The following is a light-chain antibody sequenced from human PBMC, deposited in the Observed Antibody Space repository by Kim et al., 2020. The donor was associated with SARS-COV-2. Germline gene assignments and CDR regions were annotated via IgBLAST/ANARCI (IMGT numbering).Light chain of an antibody. J-gene: IGKJ4*01. CDR3: QQSHTAPLLT. CDR2: TAS. V-gene: IGKV1-39*01. CDR1: QSISSH. Sequence: SVGDRVTITCRTTQSISSHLNWYQQKPGKAPKLLIYTASSLQSGVPSRFTGSGSETDFTLTISSLQPEDFATYYCQQSHTAPLLTFGGGTKVDIK.